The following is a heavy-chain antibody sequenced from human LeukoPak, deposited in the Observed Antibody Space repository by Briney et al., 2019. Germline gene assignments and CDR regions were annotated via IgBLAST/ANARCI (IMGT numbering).Heavy chain of an antibody. J-gene: IGHJ4*02. D-gene: IGHD3-22*01. CDR3: ARDRPSSGSGYFDY. V-gene: IGHV3-30*03. CDR1: GFTFSSYG. Sequence: GRSLRLSCAASGFTFSSYGMHWVRQAPGKGLEWVAVISYDGSNKYYGDSVKGRFTISRDNSKNTLYLQMNSLRAEDTAVYYCARDRPSSGSGYFDYWGQGTLVTVSS. CDR2: ISYDGSNK.